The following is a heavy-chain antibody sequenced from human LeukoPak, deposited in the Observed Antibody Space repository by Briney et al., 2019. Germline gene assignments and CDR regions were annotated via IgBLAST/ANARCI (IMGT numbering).Heavy chain of an antibody. D-gene: IGHD3-9*01. CDR3: ARGRRYFD. Sequence: ASVKSSCQASGYTFTRYDINRARQTTGQGLEWMGWMNPNSGNTGYAQKFQGRVTITRNTSISTAYMELSSLRSEDTAVYYCARGRRYFDWGQGTLVTVSS. CDR1: GYTFTRYD. J-gene: IGHJ4*02. V-gene: IGHV1-8*01. CDR2: MNPNSGNT.